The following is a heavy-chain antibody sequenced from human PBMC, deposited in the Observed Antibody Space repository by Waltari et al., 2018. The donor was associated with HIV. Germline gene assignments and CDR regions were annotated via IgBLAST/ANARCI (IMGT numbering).Heavy chain of an antibody. CDR2: INHSGST. Sequence: QVQLQQWGAGLLKPSETLSLTCAVYGGSFSGYFWSWIRQPPGKRLEWIGEINHSGSTNYNPSLKSRVTISIDTSKNQFSLKLSSVTAADTAVFYCARQGSLYSSADYWGQGTLVTVSS. V-gene: IGHV4-34*01. CDR3: ARQGSLYSSADY. CDR1: GGSFSGYF. D-gene: IGHD6-25*01. J-gene: IGHJ4*02.